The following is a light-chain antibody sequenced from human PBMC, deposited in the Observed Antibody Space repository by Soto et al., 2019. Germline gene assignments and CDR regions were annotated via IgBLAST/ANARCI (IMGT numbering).Light chain of an antibody. J-gene: IGKJ4*01. CDR3: QQYGRSPPLT. Sequence: EVVLTHSPGTLSLSPGERATLSCRASQSVSSNYLAWYQQKPGQAPRLLMYGAFSRATGIPDRFSGSGSGTDFTLTITRLEPEDFAVYYCQQYGRSPPLTFCGGNKVEMK. V-gene: IGKV3-20*01. CDR2: GAF. CDR1: QSVSSNY.